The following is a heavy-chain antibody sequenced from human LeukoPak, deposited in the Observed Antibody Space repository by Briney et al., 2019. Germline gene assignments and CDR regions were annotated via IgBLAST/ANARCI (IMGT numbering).Heavy chain of an antibody. CDR1: GFTFSSYW. V-gene: IGHV3-30-3*01. D-gene: IGHD6-19*01. CDR2: ISYDGSNK. CDR3: AREDGSGWRLPEN. J-gene: IGHJ4*02. Sequence: GGSLRLSCAASGFTFSSYWMSWVRQAPGKGLEWVAVISYDGSNKYYADSVKGRFTISRDNSKNTLYLQINSLGAEDTAVYYCAREDGSGWRLPENWGQGSLVTVSS.